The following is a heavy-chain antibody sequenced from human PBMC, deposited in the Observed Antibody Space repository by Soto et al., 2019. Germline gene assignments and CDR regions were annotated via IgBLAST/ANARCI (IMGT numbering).Heavy chain of an antibody. V-gene: IGHV1-69*04. CDR3: ASGIAARPFISY. J-gene: IGHJ4*02. CDR2: IIPILGIA. D-gene: IGHD6-6*01. CDR1: GYTFTSYG. Sequence: SVKVSCKASGYTFTSYGISLVRQAPGQGLEWMGRIIPILGIANYAQKFQGRVTITADKSTSTAYMELSSLRSEDTAVYYCASGIAARPFISYWGQGTLVTLSS.